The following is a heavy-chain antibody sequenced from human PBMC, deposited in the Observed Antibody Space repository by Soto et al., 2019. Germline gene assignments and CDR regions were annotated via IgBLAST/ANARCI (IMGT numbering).Heavy chain of an antibody. CDR1: GGSFRSCA. J-gene: IGHJ6*02. CDR3: ARSLYGSGSYYYYGMDV. CDR2: IIPVFGTA. Sequence: SVKVSCKASGGSFRSCAISCVRQAPGQGLEWMGGIIPVFGTANYAQKFQGAVTITADESTSTAYMEVNSLTSEDTAVYYCARSLYGSGSYYYYGMDVWGQGTTVTVSS. D-gene: IGHD3-10*01. V-gene: IGHV1-69*13.